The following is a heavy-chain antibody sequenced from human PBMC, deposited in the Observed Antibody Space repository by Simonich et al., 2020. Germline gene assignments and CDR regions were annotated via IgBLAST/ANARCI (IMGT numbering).Heavy chain of an antibody. D-gene: IGHD3-22*01. V-gene: IGHV3-23*01. J-gene: IGHJ3*02. CDR3: AKDLGERITMIVVVIDAFGI. CDR2: ISGSGGST. Sequence: GGGLVQPGGSLRLSCAASGFTFSSYAMSWVRQAPGKGLEWVSAISGSGGSTYYADSVKGRFTISRDNSKNTRYLQMNSLRAEDTAVYYCAKDLGERITMIVVVIDAFGIWGQGTMVTVSS. CDR1: GFTFSSYA.